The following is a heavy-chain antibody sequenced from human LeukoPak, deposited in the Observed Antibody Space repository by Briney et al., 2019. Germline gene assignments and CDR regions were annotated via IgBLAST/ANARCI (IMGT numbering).Heavy chain of an antibody. CDR2: IYYSGST. D-gene: IGHD2-15*01. CDR3: ARYSPRAMGNYLDF. J-gene: IGHJ4*02. V-gene: IGHV4-59*01. Sequence: SETLSLTCTISGDSIIGYYWSWIRQSPGKSLEWIGYIYYSGSTPYNPSLESRVTISQDTSKTQFFLSLRSVTAADTAVYYCARYSPRAMGNYLDFWGQGTLVTVSS. CDR1: GDSIIGYY.